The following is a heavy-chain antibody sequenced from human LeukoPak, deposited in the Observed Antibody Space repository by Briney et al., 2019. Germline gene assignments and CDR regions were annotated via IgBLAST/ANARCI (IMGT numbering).Heavy chain of an antibody. Sequence: GGSLRLSCAASGFTFSTFWMNWVRQAPGKGLEWVANIKQDGSEKYYVDSVKGRFTISRDNSKNTLNLQMNSLRAEDTAVYYCAKDRDYSNFVHYFFDYWGQGTLVTVSS. V-gene: IGHV3-7*01. CDR1: GFTFSTFW. CDR3: AKDRDYSNFVHYFFDY. D-gene: IGHD4-11*01. CDR2: IKQDGSEK. J-gene: IGHJ4*02.